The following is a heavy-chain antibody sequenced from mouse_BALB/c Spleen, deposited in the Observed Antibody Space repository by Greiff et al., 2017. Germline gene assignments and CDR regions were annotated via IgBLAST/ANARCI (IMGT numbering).Heavy chain of an antibody. CDR1: GFTFSSYA. V-gene: IGHV5-6-5*01. Sequence: EVQGVESGGGLVKPGGSLKLSCAASGFTFSSYAMSWVRQTPEKRLEWVASISSGGSTYYPDSVKGRFTISRDNARNILYLQMSSLRSEDTAMYYCARGYYYGRDFDVWGAGTTVTVSS. CDR3: ARGYYYGRDFDV. J-gene: IGHJ1*01. CDR2: ISSGGST. D-gene: IGHD1-1*01.